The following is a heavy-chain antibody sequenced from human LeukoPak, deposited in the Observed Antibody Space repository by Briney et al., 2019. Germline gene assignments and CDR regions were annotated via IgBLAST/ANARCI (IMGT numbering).Heavy chain of an antibody. Sequence: PSETLSLTCAVSGGSISSGGYSWSWIRQPPGKGLEWIGYIYHSGSTYYNPSLKSRATISVDRSKNQFSLKLSSVTAADTAVYYCARGSYFHWFDPWGQGTLVTVSS. CDR3: ARGSYFHWFDP. CDR1: GGSISSGGYS. CDR2: IYHSGST. J-gene: IGHJ5*02. V-gene: IGHV4-30-2*01. D-gene: IGHD3-10*01.